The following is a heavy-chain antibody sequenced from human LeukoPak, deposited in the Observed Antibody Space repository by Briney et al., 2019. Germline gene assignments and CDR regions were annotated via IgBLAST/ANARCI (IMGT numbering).Heavy chain of an antibody. J-gene: IGHJ4*02. CDR2: ISYDGSNK. CDR1: GFTFSSYA. Sequence: GGSLRLSCAASGFTFSSYAMHWVRQAPGKGLEWVAVISYDGSNKYYADSVKGRFTISRDNSKNTLYLQMNSLRAEDTAVYYCARPESIAARFLFSFDYWGQGTLVTVSS. CDR3: ARPESIAARFLFSFDY. V-gene: IGHV3-30-3*01. D-gene: IGHD6-6*01.